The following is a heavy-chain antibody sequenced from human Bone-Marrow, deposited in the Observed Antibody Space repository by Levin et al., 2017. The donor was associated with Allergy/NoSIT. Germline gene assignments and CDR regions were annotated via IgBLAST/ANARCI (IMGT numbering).Heavy chain of an antibody. V-gene: IGHV4-38-2*01. J-gene: IGHJ6*02. CDR3: ARSLGERVDYYGMDV. D-gene: IGHD1-1*01. CDR2: IYLSVNT. Sequence: PSETLSLTCGVSGYSISSGYYWGWVRQTPGKGLEWIGSIYLSVNTYYNPSLKSRVTISEDTSKNQFFLTLSAVTAADTAVYYCARSLGERVDYYGMDVWGQGTKVTGSS. CDR1: GYSISSGYY.